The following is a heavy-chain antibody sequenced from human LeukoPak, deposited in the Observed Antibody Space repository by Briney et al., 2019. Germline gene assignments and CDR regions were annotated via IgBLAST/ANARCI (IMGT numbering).Heavy chain of an antibody. D-gene: IGHD3-10*01. CDR1: GGSISSYY. CDR2: IYYSGST. Sequence: SETLSLTCTVSGGSISSYYWSWIRQPPGKGLEWIGYIYYSGSTNYNPSLKSRVTISVDTSKNQFSLKLSSVTAADTAVYYCARDKRVNMFRGVKYYYGMDVWGQGTTVTVSS. CDR3: ARDKRVNMFRGVKYYYGMDV. J-gene: IGHJ6*02. V-gene: IGHV4-59*01.